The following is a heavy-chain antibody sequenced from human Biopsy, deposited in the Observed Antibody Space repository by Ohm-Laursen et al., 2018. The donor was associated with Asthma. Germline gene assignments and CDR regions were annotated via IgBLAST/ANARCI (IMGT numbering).Heavy chain of an antibody. Sequence: SVKVSCKASGYTFTSYDINWVRQATGQGLEWMGWISVYNGNTKVAQKLQDRVTMITDTSTSTAYMELRSLRSDDTAVYFCARAVDYSHYYGIDVWGQGTTVTVS. D-gene: IGHD3-10*01. CDR2: ISVYNGNT. CDR1: GYTFTSYD. CDR3: ARAVDYSHYYGIDV. J-gene: IGHJ6*02. V-gene: IGHV1-18*01.